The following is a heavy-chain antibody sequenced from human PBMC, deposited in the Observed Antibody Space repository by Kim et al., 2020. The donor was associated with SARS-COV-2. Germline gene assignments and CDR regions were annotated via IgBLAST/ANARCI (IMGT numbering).Heavy chain of an antibody. Sequence: GGSLRLSCAASGFTFSDYYMSWIRQAPGKGLEWVSYISSSGSTIYYADSVKGRFTISRDNAKNSLYLQMNSLRAEDTAVYYCARDGVVLRFLEWPPRYYYYGMDVWGQGTTVTVSS. D-gene: IGHD3-3*01. J-gene: IGHJ6*02. CDR1: GFTFSDYY. CDR3: ARDGVVLRFLEWPPRYYYYGMDV. CDR2: ISSSGSTI. V-gene: IGHV3-11*01.